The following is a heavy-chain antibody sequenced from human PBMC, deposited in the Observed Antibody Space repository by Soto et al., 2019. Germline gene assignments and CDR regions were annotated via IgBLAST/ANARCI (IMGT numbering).Heavy chain of an antibody. V-gene: IGHV5-51*01. CDR1: GYSFTSYW. J-gene: IGHJ5*02. CDR2: IYPGDSDT. CDR3: ARALGFGELMENWFDP. D-gene: IGHD3-10*01. Sequence: GESLKISCKGSGYSFTSYWIGWVRQMPGKGLEWMGIIYPGDSDTRYSPSFQGQVTISADKSISTAYLQWSSLKASDTAMYYCARALGFGELMENWFDPWGQGTLVTVSS.